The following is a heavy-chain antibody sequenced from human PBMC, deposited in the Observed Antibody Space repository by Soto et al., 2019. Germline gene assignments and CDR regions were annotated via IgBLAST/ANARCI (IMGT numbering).Heavy chain of an antibody. CDR1: GYTCITDL. J-gene: IGHJ6*02. D-gene: IGHD3-16*01. V-gene: IGHV5-10-1*01. CDR2: IDPTDSYT. Sequence: GESMKNSCKGSGYTCITDLISWVRQMPGKGLEWMGRIDPTDSYTKYSPSFEGHVTISADKSISTAYLQWSSLKASDSAVYYCARLSRASFALDVWGQGTTVNVSS. CDR3: ARLSRASFALDV.